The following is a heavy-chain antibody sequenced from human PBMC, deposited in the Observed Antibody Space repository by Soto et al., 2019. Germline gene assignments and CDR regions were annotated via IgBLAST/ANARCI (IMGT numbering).Heavy chain of an antibody. J-gene: IGHJ6*02. V-gene: IGHV3-23*01. D-gene: IGHD2-15*01. CDR3: ASRLGYCSGGSCYSEADYYYYYGMDV. Sequence: PGGSLRLSCAASGFTFSNYAMSWVRQAPGKGLEWVSTLSGSGGSTYYADSVKGRFTISRDNSKNTLYLQMNSLRAEDTAVYYCASRLGYCSGGSCYSEADYYYYYGMDVWGQGTTVTVSS. CDR1: GFTFSNYA. CDR2: LSGSGGST.